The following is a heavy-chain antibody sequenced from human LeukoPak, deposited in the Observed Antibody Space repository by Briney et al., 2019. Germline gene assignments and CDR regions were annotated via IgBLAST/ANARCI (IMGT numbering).Heavy chain of an antibody. CDR2: LYYSGST. CDR1: GGSISSYY. Sequence: PSETLSLTCTVSGGSISSYYWSWIRQPPGKGLEWIGYLYYSGSTNYNPSLKSRVTISVDTSKNQFSLNLSSVTAADTAVYYCARASAFDIWGQGTMVTVSS. CDR3: ARASAFDI. J-gene: IGHJ3*02. V-gene: IGHV4-59*01.